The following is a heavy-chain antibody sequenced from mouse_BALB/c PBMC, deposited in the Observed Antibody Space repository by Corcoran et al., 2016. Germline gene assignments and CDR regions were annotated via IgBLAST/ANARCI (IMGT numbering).Heavy chain of an antibody. CDR1: GFNIKDTY. V-gene: IGHV14-3*02. D-gene: IGHD3-1*01. J-gene: IGHJ2*01. CDR3: GRSFSGYYDE. Sequence: EVQLQQSGAELVKPGASVKLSCTASGFNIKDTYMHWVKQRPEQGLEWIGRIDPANVNTKYEPKFQGKATRTADTSSNTADLQLRGLSSEDTAAYYCGRSFSGYYDEWGQGTPLTFSS. CDR2: IDPANVNT.